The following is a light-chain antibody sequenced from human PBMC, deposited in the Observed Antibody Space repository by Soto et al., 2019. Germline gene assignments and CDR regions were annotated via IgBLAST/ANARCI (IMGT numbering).Light chain of an antibody. Sequence: QSALTQPPSASVSPGQSVTISCTGTSSDVGAYIFVSRYQQHPGKAPKLMVYDVNRRPPGVPDRFFGSKSGNTASLTVSGLQAEDEADYYCVSFAGGTYVFGPGTKVTVL. CDR2: DVN. J-gene: IGLJ1*01. CDR3: VSFAGGTYV. CDR1: SSDVGAYIF. V-gene: IGLV2-8*01.